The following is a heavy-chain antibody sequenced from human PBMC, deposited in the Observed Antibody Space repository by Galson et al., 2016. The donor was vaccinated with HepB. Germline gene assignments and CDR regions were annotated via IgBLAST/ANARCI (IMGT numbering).Heavy chain of an antibody. V-gene: IGHV6-1*01. CDR2: TYYRSKWYN. CDR1: GDSVSSNSAA. D-gene: IGHD6-13*01. Sequence: CAISGDSVSSNSAAWNWIRQSPSRGLEWLGRTYYRSKWYNDYAVSVKGRITVSSDTSKNQFSLHLNSVTPEDTAVYYCARLIATDDLYGVDVWGQGTTVTVPS. CDR3: ARLIATDDLYGVDV. J-gene: IGHJ6*02.